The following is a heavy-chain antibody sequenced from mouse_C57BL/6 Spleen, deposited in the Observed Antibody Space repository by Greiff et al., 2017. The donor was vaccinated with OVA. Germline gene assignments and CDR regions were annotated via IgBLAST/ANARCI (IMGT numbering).Heavy chain of an antibody. J-gene: IGHJ3*01. V-gene: IGHV14-4*01. Sequence: EVKLMESGAELVRPGASVKLSCTASGFNIQDDYMHWVKQRPAQGLEWIGWIDPENGATEYASKFQGKATITADTSSNTAYLQLSSLTSEDTAVYYCTKTAQATAWFAYWGQGTLVTVSA. D-gene: IGHD3-2*02. CDR2: IDPENGAT. CDR1: GFNIQDDY. CDR3: TKTAQATAWFAY.